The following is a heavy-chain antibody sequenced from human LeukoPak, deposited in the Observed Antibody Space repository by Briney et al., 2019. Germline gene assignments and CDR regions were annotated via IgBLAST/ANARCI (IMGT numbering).Heavy chain of an antibody. Sequence: PGGSLRLSCAASGFTFSTYWMSWVRQAPGKGLEWVANMDQDGSEKNYVDSVKGRFTISRDNANNLLYVQMNSLRAEDTAVYYCAERSCGSGSYYSCDHWGQGTLVTVSS. CDR3: AERSCGSGSYYSCDH. CDR2: MDQDGSEK. J-gene: IGHJ5*02. V-gene: IGHV3-7*05. CDR1: GFTFSTYW. D-gene: IGHD3-10*01.